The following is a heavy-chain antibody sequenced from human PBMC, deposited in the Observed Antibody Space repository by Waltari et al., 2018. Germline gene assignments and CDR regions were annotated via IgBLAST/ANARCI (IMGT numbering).Heavy chain of an antibody. Sequence: QVQLQESGPGLVKPSEPLSLTCAVSGYSISSGYHWGWIRQPPGKGLEWIGSIYHSGSTYYNPSLKSRVTISVDTSKNQFSLKLSSVTAADTAVYYCARGESGSYYVDYWAREPWSPSPQ. V-gene: IGHV4-38-2*01. CDR1: GYSISSGYH. CDR2: IYHSGST. D-gene: IGHD1-26*01. CDR3: ARGESGSYYVDY. J-gene: IGHJ4*02.